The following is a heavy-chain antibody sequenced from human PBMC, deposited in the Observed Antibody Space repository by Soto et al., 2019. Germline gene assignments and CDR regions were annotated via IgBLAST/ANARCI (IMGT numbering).Heavy chain of an antibody. V-gene: IGHV4-30-2*01. CDR2: IYHSGST. Sequence: SETLSLTCAVSGGSISSGGYSWSWIRQPPGKGLEWIGYIYHSGSTYYNPSLKSRVTISVDRSKNQFSLKLSSVTAADTAVYYCARGRIAPNPLDYWGQGTLVTVSS. CDR3: ARGRIAPNPLDY. CDR1: GGSISSGGYS. J-gene: IGHJ4*02. D-gene: IGHD6-13*01.